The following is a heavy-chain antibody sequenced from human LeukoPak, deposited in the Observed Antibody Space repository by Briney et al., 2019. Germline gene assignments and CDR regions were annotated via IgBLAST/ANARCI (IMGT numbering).Heavy chain of an antibody. V-gene: IGHV3-73*01. CDR2: IRSKANSYAT. CDR3: TRRSIVVVPGNYGGNSNYYYYMDV. D-gene: IGHD2-2*01. J-gene: IGHJ6*03. Sequence: GGSLKLSCAASGFTFSGSAMHWVRQASGKGLEWVGRIRSKANSYATAYAASVKGRFTISRDDSKNTAYLQMNSLKTEDTAVYYCTRRSIVVVPGNYGGNSNYYYYMDVWGKGTTVTVSS. CDR1: GFTFSGSA.